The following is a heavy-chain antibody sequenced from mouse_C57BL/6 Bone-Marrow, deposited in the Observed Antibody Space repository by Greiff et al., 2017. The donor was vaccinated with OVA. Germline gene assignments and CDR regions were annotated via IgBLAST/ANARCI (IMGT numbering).Heavy chain of an antibody. CDR3: ARDSGYFYFDY. J-gene: IGHJ2*01. V-gene: IGHV7-1*01. Sequence: EVQVVESGGGLVQSGRSLRLSCATSGFTFSDFYMEWVRQAPGKGLEWIAASRNKANDYTTEYSASVKGRFIVSRDTSQRLLYLQMNALRAEDTAIYYCARDSGYFYFDYWGQGTTLTVSS. D-gene: IGHD2-3*01. CDR1: GFTFSDFY. CDR2: SRNKANDYTT.